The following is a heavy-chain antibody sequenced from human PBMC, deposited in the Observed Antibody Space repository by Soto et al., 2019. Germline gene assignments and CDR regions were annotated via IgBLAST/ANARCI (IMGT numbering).Heavy chain of an antibody. CDR1: VFIFIDYA. D-gene: IGHD6-6*01. V-gene: IGHV3-30-3*01. J-gene: IGHJ1*01. Sequence: GWALRLSCVSSVFIFIDYAMHWARQAPGKGLEWVALISPAGTSQYYADSAKGRFTISRDNSKNTLYLQMNSLRPEDTGLYYCARENSRISPRLFQHWGHGTLVTVSS. CDR3: ARENSRISPRLFQH. CDR2: ISPAGTSQ.